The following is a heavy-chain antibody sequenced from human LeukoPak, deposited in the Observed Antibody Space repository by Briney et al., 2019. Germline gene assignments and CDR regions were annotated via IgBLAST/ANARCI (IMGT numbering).Heavy chain of an antibody. V-gene: IGHV4-61*01. J-gene: IGHJ3*01. CDR3: ARDNYYEGAFDV. D-gene: IGHD3-22*01. Sequence: SETLSLTCTVSGGSVSSGSYYWSWIRQPPGKGLEWIGYVYYSGSTNYNPSLKSRVTISLDASKNQFSLKLSSVTSADTAVYYCARDNYYEGAFDVWGQGTMVTVSS. CDR2: VYYSGST. CDR1: GGSVSSGSYY.